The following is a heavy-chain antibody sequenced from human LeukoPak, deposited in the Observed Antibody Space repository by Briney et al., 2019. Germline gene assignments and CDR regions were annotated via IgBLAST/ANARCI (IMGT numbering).Heavy chain of an antibody. Sequence: ASVKVSCKTSGYTFTNFGVSWVRQAPGQGLEWMGWSSVYNGNADYAQKFKGRVTMTTDTSTTTAYMELRSLRSDDTAVYYCARVGSYCTNDICHDFWGQGTLVTVSS. D-gene: IGHD2-8*01. CDR2: SSVYNGNA. V-gene: IGHV1-18*01. CDR1: GYTFTNFG. J-gene: IGHJ4*02. CDR3: ARVGSYCTNDICHDF.